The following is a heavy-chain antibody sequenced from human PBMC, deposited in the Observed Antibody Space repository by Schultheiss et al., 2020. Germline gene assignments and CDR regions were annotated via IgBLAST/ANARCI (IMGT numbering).Heavy chain of an antibody. Sequence: SQTLSLTCTVSGGSVSSGSYYWSWIRQPPGKGLEWIGYIYYSGSTNYNPSLKSRATISVDTSKHQFSLKLSSVTAADTAVYYCAREVIKGGPNANDGFDIWGQGAMVTVSS. D-gene: IGHD2-21*01. CDR2: IYYSGST. CDR3: AREVIKGGPNANDGFDI. J-gene: IGHJ3*02. CDR1: GGSVSSGSYY. V-gene: IGHV4-61*01.